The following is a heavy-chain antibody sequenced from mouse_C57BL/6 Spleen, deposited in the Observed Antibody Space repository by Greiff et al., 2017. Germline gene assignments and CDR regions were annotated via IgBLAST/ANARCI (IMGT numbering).Heavy chain of an antibody. V-gene: IGHV14-1*01. CDR2: IDPEDGDT. J-gene: IGHJ2*01. D-gene: IGHD5-1*01. CDR1: GFNFKDYC. Sequence: EVKLQESGAELVRPGASVKLSCTASGFNFKDYCMHWVKQRPEQGLEWIGRIDPEDGDTEYAPKFQGKATMTADTSSNTAYLLLRSLTSEDTAVYYCTTGSNYLDYWGQGTTLTVSS. CDR3: TTGSNYLDY.